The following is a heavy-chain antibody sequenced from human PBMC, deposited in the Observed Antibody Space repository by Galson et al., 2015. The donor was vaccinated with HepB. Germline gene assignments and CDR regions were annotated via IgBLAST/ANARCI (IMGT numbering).Heavy chain of an antibody. Sequence: SLRLSCAASGFIFDDFAMHWVRQAPGEGLEWVSGMSWNSGSIGYADSVKGRFTISRDNAKNFLYLQVNSLRAEDTAVYYCARDRGDDRHFDYWGQGTLVTVSS. D-gene: IGHD3-22*01. J-gene: IGHJ4*02. V-gene: IGHV3-9*01. CDR3: ARDRGDDRHFDY. CDR1: GFIFDDFA. CDR2: MSWNSGSI.